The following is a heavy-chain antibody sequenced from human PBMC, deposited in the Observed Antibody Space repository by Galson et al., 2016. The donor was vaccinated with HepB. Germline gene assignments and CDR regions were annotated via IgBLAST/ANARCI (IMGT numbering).Heavy chain of an antibody. V-gene: IGHV2-70*01. D-gene: IGHD1-20*01. J-gene: IGHJ5*02. CDR2: IDWGDDE. Sequence: PSGKALEWLPLIDWGDDEYYNTSLKTRLTISKDTSKNQVVLTMTTLNPVDTAIYYCARGGEYYNYFDPWGQGTLVTVSS. CDR3: ARGGEYYNYFDP.